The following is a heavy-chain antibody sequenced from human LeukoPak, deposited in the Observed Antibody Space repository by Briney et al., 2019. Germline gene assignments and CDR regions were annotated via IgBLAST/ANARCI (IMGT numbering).Heavy chain of an antibody. CDR2: VDPEDGET. D-gene: IGHD2-8*01. CDR3: APLHTPHARDPFDF. J-gene: IGHJ3*01. Sequence: ASVKVSCKVSGYTFTDYYMHWVQQAPGNGLEWMGLVDPEDGETIYAEKFQGRVTITADTSTDTAYMELRSLRSEDTAVYYCAPLHTPHARDPFDFWGQGTMVTVSS. V-gene: IGHV1-69-2*01. CDR1: GYTFTDYY.